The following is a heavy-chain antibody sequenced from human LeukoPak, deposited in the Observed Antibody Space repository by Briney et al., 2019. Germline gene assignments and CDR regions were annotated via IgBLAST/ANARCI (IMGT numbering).Heavy chain of an antibody. CDR2: IYYSGGT. D-gene: IGHD4-17*01. Sequence: SEALSLTCTVSGGSISSSSYYWGWIRQPPGKGLEWIGSIYYSGGTYYNPSLKSRVTISVDTSKNQFSLKLSSVTAADTAVYYCARLGSTVTTLIRGFDYWGQGTLVTVSS. CDR3: ARLGSTVTTLIRGFDY. CDR1: GGSISSSSYY. J-gene: IGHJ4*02. V-gene: IGHV4-39*01.